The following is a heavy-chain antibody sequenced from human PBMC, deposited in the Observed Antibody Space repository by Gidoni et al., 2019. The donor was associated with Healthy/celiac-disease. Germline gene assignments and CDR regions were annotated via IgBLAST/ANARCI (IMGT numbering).Heavy chain of an antibody. J-gene: IGHJ4*02. V-gene: IGHV4-39*01. CDR2: IYYSGST. D-gene: IGHD5-18*01. CDR1: GGSISSSSYY. Sequence: QLQLQESGPGLVKPSETLSLTCTVSGGSISSSSYYWGWIRQPPGKGLEWIGSIYYSGSTYYNPSLKSRVTISVDTSKNQFSLKLSSVTAADTAVYYCARQIQLWYTRTGNFDYWGQGTLVTVSS. CDR3: ARQIQLWYTRTGNFDY.